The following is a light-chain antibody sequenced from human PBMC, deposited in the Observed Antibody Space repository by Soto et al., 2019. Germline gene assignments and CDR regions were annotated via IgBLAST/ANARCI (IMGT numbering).Light chain of an antibody. Sequence: EIVMTHSPATLSVSPGEGVTLSCRASQGVGRNFAWYQQKPGQAPRLLIYAASTRATGIPARFSGSGSGTEFTLTISSLQSEDFSVYYCQQYTKWWTFGQGTKVEIK. J-gene: IGKJ1*01. CDR1: QGVGRN. V-gene: IGKV3-15*01. CDR3: QQYTKWWT. CDR2: AAS.